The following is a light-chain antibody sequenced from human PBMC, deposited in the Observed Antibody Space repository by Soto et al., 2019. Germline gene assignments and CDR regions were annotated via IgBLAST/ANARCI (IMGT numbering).Light chain of an antibody. V-gene: IGKV3-15*01. CDR1: QSVGSN. CDR2: GAS. J-gene: IGKJ5*01. CDR3: QQYNNWPTIT. Sequence: EIVMTQSPVTLSVSPGERATLSCRASQSVGSNLAWYQQKPGQAPRLLIYGASTRANGIPARFIGSGSCAELILTISSLQSEDFSVYYYQQYNNWPTITFGQGTRLEIK.